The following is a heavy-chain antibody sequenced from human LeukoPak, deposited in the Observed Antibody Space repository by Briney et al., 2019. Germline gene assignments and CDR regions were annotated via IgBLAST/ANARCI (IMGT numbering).Heavy chain of an antibody. V-gene: IGHV1-69*05. CDR3: ARDLLKWLRLSFGLGDYYYGMDV. CDR1: GGTFSSYA. Sequence: GSSVKVSCKASGGTFSSYAISWVRQAPGQGLEWMGGIIPIFGTANYAQKFQGRVTMTRDTSISTAYMELSRLRSDDTAVYYCARDLLKWLRLSFGLGDYYYGMDVWGQGTTVTVSS. D-gene: IGHD5-12*01. J-gene: IGHJ6*02. CDR2: IIPIFGTA.